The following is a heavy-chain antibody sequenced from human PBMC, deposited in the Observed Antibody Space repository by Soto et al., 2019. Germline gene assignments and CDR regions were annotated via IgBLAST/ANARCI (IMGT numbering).Heavy chain of an antibody. CDR3: AKDPGGPYYDFRSGHYYYGMDV. CDR2: ISGSGGST. V-gene: IGHV3-23*01. Sequence: GGSLRLSCAASGFTFSSYAMSWVRQAPGKGLEWVSAISGSGGSTYYADSVKGRFTISRDNSKNTLYLQMNSLRAEDTAVYYCAKDPGGPYYDFRSGHYYYGMDVWGQGTTVTVSS. CDR1: GFTFSSYA. D-gene: IGHD3-3*01. J-gene: IGHJ6*02.